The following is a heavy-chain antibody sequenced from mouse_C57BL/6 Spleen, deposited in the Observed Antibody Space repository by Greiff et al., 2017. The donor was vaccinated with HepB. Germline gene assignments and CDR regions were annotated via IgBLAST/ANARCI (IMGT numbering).Heavy chain of an antibody. CDR2: INPSSGYT. CDR3: ARYTTVVATDYYAMDY. J-gene: IGHJ4*01. D-gene: IGHD1-1*01. CDR1: GYTFTSYT. Sequence: QVQLQQSGAELARPGASVKMSCKASGYTFTSYTMHWVKQRPGQGLEWIGYINPSSGYTKYNQKFKDKATLTADKSSSTAYMQLSSLTSEDSAVYYCARYTTVVATDYYAMDYWGQGTSATVSS. V-gene: IGHV1-4*01.